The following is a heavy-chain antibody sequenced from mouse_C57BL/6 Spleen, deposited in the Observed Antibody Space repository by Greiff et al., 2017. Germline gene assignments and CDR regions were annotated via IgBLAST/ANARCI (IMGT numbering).Heavy chain of an antibody. D-gene: IGHD2-4*01. V-gene: IGHV1-80*01. J-gene: IGHJ1*03. CDR2: IYPGDGDT. CDR3: ARSDDYPWYFDV. CDR1: GYAFSSYW. Sequence: VKLMESGAELVKPGASVKISCKASGYAFSSYWMNWVKQRPGKGLEWIGQIYPGDGDTNYNGKFKGKATLTADKSSSTAYMQLSSLTSEDSAVYFCARSDDYPWYFDVWGTGTTVTVSS.